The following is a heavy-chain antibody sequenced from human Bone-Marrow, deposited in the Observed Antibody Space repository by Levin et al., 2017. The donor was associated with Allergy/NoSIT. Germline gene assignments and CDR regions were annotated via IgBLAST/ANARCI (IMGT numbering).Heavy chain of an antibody. J-gene: IGHJ4*02. Sequence: GGSLRLSCAASGFLFSNFDMSWVRQAPGKGLEWVSGISGSGTTTNYADSVMGRFTISRDNSKNTMYLQMNSLRGEDTAIYYCANEDLAVAGTCFDHWGQGTLVTVSS. D-gene: IGHD6-19*01. CDR3: ANEDLAVAGTCFDH. CDR1: GFLFSNFD. CDR2: ISGSGTTT. V-gene: IGHV3-23*01.